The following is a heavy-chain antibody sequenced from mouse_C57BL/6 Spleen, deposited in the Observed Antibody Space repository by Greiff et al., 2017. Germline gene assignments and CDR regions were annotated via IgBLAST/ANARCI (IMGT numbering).Heavy chain of an antibody. V-gene: IGHV1-64*01. J-gene: IGHJ3*01. Sequence: QVHVKQPGAELVKPGASVKLSCKASGYTFTSYWMHWVKQRPGQGLEWIGMIHPNSGSTNYNEKFKSKATLTVDKSSSTAYMQLSSLTSEDSAVYYCARSELAWFAYWGQGTLVTVSA. CDR1: GYTFTSYW. CDR2: IHPNSGST. CDR3: ARSELAWFAY.